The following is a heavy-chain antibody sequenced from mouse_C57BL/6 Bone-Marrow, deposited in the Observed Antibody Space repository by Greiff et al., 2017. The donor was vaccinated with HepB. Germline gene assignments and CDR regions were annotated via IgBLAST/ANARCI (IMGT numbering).Heavy chain of an antibody. D-gene: IGHD1-1*01. CDR2: IRLKSDNYAT. V-gene: IGHV6-3*01. Sequence: EVKVEESGGGLVQPGGSMKLSCVASGFTFSNYWMNWVRQSPEKGLEWVAQIRLKSDNYATHYAESVKGRFTISRDDSKSSVYLQMNNLRAEDTGIYYCTDYYGSSSRYFDVWGTGTTVTVSS. J-gene: IGHJ1*03. CDR3: TDYYGSSSRYFDV. CDR1: GFTFSNYW.